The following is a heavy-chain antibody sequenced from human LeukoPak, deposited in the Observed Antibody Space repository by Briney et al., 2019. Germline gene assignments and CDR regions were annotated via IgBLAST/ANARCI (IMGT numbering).Heavy chain of an antibody. J-gene: IGHJ4*02. CDR3: GRWGVNAGLDY. CDR1: GFIFGDNW. V-gene: IGHV3-7*01. D-gene: IGHD3-10*01. CDR2: INPHGTEK. Sequence: GGSPTLSCVASGFIFGDNWMGWVRQAPGKGLEWVANINPHGTEKYYADSLEGRFSVSRDNAKNSVYLQMNSLRVEDAGFYYCGRWGVNAGLDYWGQGSLVTVSS.